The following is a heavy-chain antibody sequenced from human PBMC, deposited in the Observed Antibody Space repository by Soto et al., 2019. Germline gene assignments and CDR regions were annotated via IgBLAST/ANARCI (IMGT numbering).Heavy chain of an antibody. CDR1: NGSLDGYY. J-gene: IGHJ5*02. CDR2: VDYTGST. CDR3: ARRTPLYASESSRFDP. V-gene: IGHV4-34*01. Sequence: PSETLSLTCAVQNGSLDGYYWGWIRQPPGKGLEWIGTVDYTGSTNYNPSLESRVSISVDTSKNQFSLNLRSVTAADTAVYYCARRTPLYASESSRFDPWGQGALVTVSS. D-gene: IGHD3-10*01.